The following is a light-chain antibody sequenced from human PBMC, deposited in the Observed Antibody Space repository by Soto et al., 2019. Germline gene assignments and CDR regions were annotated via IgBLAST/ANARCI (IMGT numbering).Light chain of an antibody. V-gene: IGKV3-11*01. CDR1: QSVSSY. CDR3: QQRSNWPPIT. CDR2: DAS. J-gene: IGKJ5*01. Sequence: EIVLTQSPATRSLSPMERATLSCRASQSVSSYLAWYQQKPGQAPRLLIYDASNRATGIPARFSGSGSGTDFTLTISSLEPEHFAVYYCQQRSNWPPITFGQGTRLEIK.